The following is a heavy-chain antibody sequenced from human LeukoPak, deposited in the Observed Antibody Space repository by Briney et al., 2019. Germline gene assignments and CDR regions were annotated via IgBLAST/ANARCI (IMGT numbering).Heavy chain of an antibody. CDR3: AKQQNAFDI. V-gene: IGHV3-33*06. CDR2: IWSDGNNK. CDR1: GFTFSSFG. J-gene: IGHJ3*02. Sequence: GKSLRLSCAASGFTFSSFGMHWVRRAPGKGLEWVAAIWSDGNNKYYADSVKGRFTISRDNSKNTLYLQMNSLRAEDTAVYYCAKQQNAFDIWGQGTMVTVSS. D-gene: IGHD6-13*01.